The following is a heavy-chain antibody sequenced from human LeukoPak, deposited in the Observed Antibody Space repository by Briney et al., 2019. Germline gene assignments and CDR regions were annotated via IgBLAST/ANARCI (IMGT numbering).Heavy chain of an antibody. V-gene: IGHV4-59*01. D-gene: IGHD2-2*01. CDR1: GDSISSYY. CDR2: IYYSGST. Sequence: SETLSLTCTVSGDSISSYYWSWIRQPPGKGLEWIGYIYYSGSTSYNPSLKSRVTISLDTSKNQFSLTLSSVTAADTAVYYCARRRLKSYCSSTSCHPGGYYFDYWGQGTLVTVSS. J-gene: IGHJ4*02. CDR3: ARRRLKSYCSSTSCHPGGYYFDY.